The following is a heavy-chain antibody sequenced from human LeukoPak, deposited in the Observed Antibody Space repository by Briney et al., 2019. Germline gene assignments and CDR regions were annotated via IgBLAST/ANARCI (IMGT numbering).Heavy chain of an antibody. CDR1: GYSITSGYY. CDR3: ARYCSSTTCYTRGGDY. CDR2: SYHTGNT. D-gene: IGHD2-2*02. V-gene: IGHV4-38-2*02. Sequence: SETLSLTCSVSGYSITSGYYWGWIRQPPGKGLEWIGSSYHTGNTFYDPSFNSRVTISVDTSKNQFSLSPSSVTAADTAVYYCARYCSSTTCYTRGGDYWGQGTLVTVSS. J-gene: IGHJ4*02.